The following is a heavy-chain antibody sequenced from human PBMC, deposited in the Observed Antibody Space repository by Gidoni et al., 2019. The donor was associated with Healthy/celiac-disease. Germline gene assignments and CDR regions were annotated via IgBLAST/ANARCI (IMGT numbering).Heavy chain of an antibody. J-gene: IGHJ4*02. CDR3: TTDESIFGAYPTPFDY. Sequence: EVQLVESGGGLVKPGGSLRLACSASGFTFSNAWMGWVRQAPGKGLEWVGRIKGKTDGGTTDYAAPVKGRFTISRDDSKNTLYLQMNSLKTEDTAVYYCTTDESIFGAYPTPFDYWGQGTLVTVSS. V-gene: IGHV3-15*01. CDR2: IKGKTDGGTT. CDR1: GFTFSNAW. D-gene: IGHD3-10*01.